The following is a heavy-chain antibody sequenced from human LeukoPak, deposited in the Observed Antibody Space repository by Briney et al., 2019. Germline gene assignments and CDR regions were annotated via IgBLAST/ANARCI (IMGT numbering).Heavy chain of an antibody. V-gene: IGHV4-39*07. CDR2: IYYSGST. CDR1: GGSISSSSYY. Sequence: SETLSLTCTVSGGSISSSSYYWGWIRQPPGKGLEWFGSIYYSGSTYYNPSLKSEATISVDTSKNQFSLKLSSVTAADTAVYYCARGADSDYYYYMDVWGKGTTVTISS. D-gene: IGHD2-21*01. CDR3: ARGADSDYYYYMDV. J-gene: IGHJ6*03.